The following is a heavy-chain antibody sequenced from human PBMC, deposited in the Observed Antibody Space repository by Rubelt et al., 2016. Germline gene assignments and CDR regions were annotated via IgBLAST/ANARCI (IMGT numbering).Heavy chain of an antibody. Sequence: QLQLQESGPGLVKPSETLSLTCTVSGGSISSYYWSWIRQPPGKGLEWIGYIYYSGRANYNTSLKSRVTMSVDTSKNKFSLKLGPVTAADTAVYYCASDYAHAWFDSWGQGTLVTVSS. J-gene: IGHJ5*01. V-gene: IGHV4-59*12. CDR3: ASDYAHAWFDS. D-gene: IGHD4-17*01. CDR1: GGSISSYY. CDR2: IYYSGRA.